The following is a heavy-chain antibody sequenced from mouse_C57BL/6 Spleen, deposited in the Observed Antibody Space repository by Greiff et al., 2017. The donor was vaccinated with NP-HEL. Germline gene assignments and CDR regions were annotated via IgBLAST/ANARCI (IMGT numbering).Heavy chain of an antibody. CDR3: ARREDYGSSYFGY. CDR2: INPNNGGT. V-gene: IGHV1-18*01. D-gene: IGHD1-1*01. J-gene: IGHJ2*01. CDR1: GYTFTDYN. Sequence: EVKLQESGPELVKPGASVKIPCKASGYTFTDYNMDWVKQSHGKSLEWIGDINPNNGGTIYNQKFKGKATLTVNKSSSTAYMEHRSLTSEDTAVYYCARREDYGSSYFGYRGQGTTLTVSS.